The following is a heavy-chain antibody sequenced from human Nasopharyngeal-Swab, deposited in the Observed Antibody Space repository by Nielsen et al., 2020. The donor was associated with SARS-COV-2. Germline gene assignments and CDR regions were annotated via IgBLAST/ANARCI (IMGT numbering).Heavy chain of an antibody. J-gene: IGHJ6*02. CDR3: ARVGPAAPYYYYGMDV. CDR2: IIPIFGTA. D-gene: IGHD2-2*01. V-gene: IGHV1-69*13. Sequence: SVKVSCKASGYTFTSYYMHWVRQAPGQGLEWMGGIIPIFGTANYAQKFQGRVTITADESTSTAYMELSSLRSEDTAVYYCARVGPAAPYYYYGMDVWGQGTTVTVSS. CDR1: GYTFTSYY.